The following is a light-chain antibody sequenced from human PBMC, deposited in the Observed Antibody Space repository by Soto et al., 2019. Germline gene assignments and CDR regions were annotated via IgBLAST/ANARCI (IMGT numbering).Light chain of an antibody. CDR1: SSNLGSHT. V-gene: IGLV1-44*01. J-gene: IGLJ2*01. CDR2: NND. CDR3: ATWDDSLNGVV. Sequence: QSVLTQPPSASGTPGQRVTISCSGSSSNLGSHTIHWYQQLPGTAPKLLIYNNDERPSGVPDRFSGSKFGTSASLAISGLQSEDEADFYCATWDDSLNGVVFGGGTQLTVL.